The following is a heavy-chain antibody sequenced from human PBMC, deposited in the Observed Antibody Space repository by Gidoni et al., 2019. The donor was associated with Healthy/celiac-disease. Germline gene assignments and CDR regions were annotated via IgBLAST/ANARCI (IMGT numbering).Heavy chain of an antibody. CDR1: GYTFTGDY. Sequence: QVQLVQSGAEVKKPGASVKVSCKASGYTFTGDYMHWVRQAPGQGLEWMGWINPNSGGTNYAQKFQGRVTMTRDTSISTAYMELSRLRSDDTAVYYCARDREVWGSYRYTDDAFDIWGQGTMVTVSS. CDR3: ARDREVWGSYRYTDDAFDI. CDR2: INPNSGGT. V-gene: IGHV1-2*02. J-gene: IGHJ3*02. D-gene: IGHD3-16*02.